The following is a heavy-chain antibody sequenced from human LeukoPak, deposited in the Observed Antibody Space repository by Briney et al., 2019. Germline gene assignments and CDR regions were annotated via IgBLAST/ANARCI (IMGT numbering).Heavy chain of an antibody. V-gene: IGHV3-7*01. CDR2: IKQDKSQI. CDR1: GFTFSSYW. J-gene: IGHJ4*02. Sequence: GGSQRLFCAGSGFTFSSYWMSWVRQAPGKGLEWVASIKQDKSQIHYVESVKGRFTISRDNAKSSLFLQMNNLRVEDTAVYYCARLRDDVTKFDSWGQGTLVTVSS. CDR3: ARLRDDVTKFDS. D-gene: IGHD2-8*01.